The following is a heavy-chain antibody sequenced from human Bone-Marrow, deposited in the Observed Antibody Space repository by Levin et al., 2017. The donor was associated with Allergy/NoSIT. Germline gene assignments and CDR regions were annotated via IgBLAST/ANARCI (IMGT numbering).Heavy chain of an antibody. CDR3: ARVIRDYGDYGLDY. Sequence: SETLSLTCAVYGGSFSGYYWSWIRQPPGKGLEWIGEINHSGSTNYNPSLKSRVTISVDTSKNQFSLKLSSVTAADTAVYYCARVIRDYGDYGLDYWGQGTLVTVSS. CDR1: GGSFSGYY. V-gene: IGHV4-34*01. J-gene: IGHJ4*02. CDR2: INHSGST. D-gene: IGHD4-17*01.